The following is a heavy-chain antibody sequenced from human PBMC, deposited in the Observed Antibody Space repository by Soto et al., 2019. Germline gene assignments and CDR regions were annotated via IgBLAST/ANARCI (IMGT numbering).Heavy chain of an antibody. D-gene: IGHD5-18*01. J-gene: IGHJ5*02. V-gene: IGHV3-30-3*01. Sequence: QMQLVESGGGVVQPGRSLRLSCVASGFNFGSYAMHWVRQAPDKGLEWVAIASYDGTNTDYADSVKGRFTISRDLSKSTLYLQMNSLRAEDTAVYYCARQQTRGHSYGYNWFDPWGQGTLVTVSS. CDR1: GFNFGSYA. CDR2: ASYDGTNT. CDR3: ARQQTRGHSYGYNWFDP.